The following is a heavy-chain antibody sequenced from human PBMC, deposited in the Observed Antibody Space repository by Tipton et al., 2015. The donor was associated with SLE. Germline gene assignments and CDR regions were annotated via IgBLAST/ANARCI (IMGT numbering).Heavy chain of an antibody. CDR1: GGSISSYY. CDR2: IFYSGRT. V-gene: IGHV4-59*01. Sequence: TLSLTCTVSGGSISSYYWNWIRQPPGKGLEWIGYIFYSGRTNYNPSLKSRVTISVDTSKNQFSLKLSSVTAADTAVYYCASTYSSGWYGYYFDYWGQGTLVTVSS. J-gene: IGHJ4*02. D-gene: IGHD6-19*01. CDR3: ASTYSSGWYGYYFDY.